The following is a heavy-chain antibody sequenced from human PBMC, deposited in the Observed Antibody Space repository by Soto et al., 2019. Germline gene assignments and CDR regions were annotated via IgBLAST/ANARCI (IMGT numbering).Heavy chain of an antibody. V-gene: IGHV1-18*04. D-gene: IGHD3-22*01. CDR3: ARGLYDSSGYYQYYFDY. Sequence: QVQLVQSGAEVKKPGASVKVSCKASGYTFTSYGISWVRQAPGQGLEWMGWISAYNGNTNYAQKLQGRVTMTTDTSTSTADMELRSVRSDDTAVYYCARGLYDSSGYYQYYFDYWGQGTLVTVSS. J-gene: IGHJ4*02. CDR2: ISAYNGNT. CDR1: GYTFTSYG.